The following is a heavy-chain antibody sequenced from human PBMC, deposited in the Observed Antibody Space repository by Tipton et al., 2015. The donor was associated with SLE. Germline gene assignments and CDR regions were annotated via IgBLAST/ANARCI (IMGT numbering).Heavy chain of an antibody. D-gene: IGHD2-8*02. CDR1: GYTFTSYG. Sequence: QVQLVQSGAEVKKPGASVKVSCKASGYTFTSYGISWVRQAPGQGLEWMGWISAYNGNTNYAQKLQGRVTMTTDTSTSTAYMELRSLGSDDTAVYYCASLLPGHCTGGVCYTDYWCQGTLVTVSS. J-gene: IGHJ4*02. V-gene: IGHV1-18*01. CDR2: ISAYNGNT. CDR3: ASLLPGHCTGGVCYTDY.